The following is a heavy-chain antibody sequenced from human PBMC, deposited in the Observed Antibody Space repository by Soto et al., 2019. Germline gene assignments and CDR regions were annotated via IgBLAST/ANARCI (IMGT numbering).Heavy chain of an antibody. CDR1: GDTFSFYT. J-gene: IGHJ4*02. CDR3: ATSYGSGYRAFDY. D-gene: IGHD3-10*01. CDR2: VNPILSMS. V-gene: IGHV1-69*02. Sequence: QVQLVQSGAELKKPGSSVKVSCKASGDTFSFYTINWVRQAPGLGLEWMGRVNPILSMSNYAQKFQGRVTMTADKSTSTASMELRCRRSEATAFYYCATSYGSGYRAFDYWGQGALVTVSS.